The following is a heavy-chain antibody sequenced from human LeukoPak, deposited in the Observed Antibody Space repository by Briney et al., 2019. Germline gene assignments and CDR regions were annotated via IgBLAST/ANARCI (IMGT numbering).Heavy chain of an antibody. V-gene: IGHV3-48*03. CDR1: GFTFSSSE. Sequence: GGSLRLSCAASGFTFSSSEMNWVRQAPGKGLEWVSYISSSDSTIYYADSVKGRFTISRDNAKNSLYLQMNSLRAEDTAVYYCASSLDYYDSSGYYHYWGQGTLVTVSS. CDR2: ISSSDSTI. J-gene: IGHJ4*02. CDR3: ASSLDYYDSSGYYHY. D-gene: IGHD3-22*01.